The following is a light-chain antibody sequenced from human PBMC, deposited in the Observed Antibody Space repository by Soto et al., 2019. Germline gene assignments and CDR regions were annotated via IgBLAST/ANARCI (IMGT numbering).Light chain of an antibody. CDR2: AAS. CDR3: QHLNSYPRALA. CDR1: QGIRSF. Sequence: DIQLTQSPSFLSASVGDRVNITCRAGQGIRSFLAWYQQKVGQAPKLLIYAASTLESGVSLRFSGSGSGTEFTLTISSLQPEDFATYYCQHLNSYPRALAFGGGTKVEI. V-gene: IGKV1-9*01. J-gene: IGKJ4*01.